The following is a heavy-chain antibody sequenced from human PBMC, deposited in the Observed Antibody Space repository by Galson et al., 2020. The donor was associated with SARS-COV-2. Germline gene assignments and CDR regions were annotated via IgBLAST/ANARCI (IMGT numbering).Heavy chain of an antibody. V-gene: IGHV3-48*02. D-gene: IGHD6-19*01. CDR2: IRSRSSSI. J-gene: IGHJ4*02. CDR3: ASLVEDTNGWYHFDY. Sequence: TGGSLRLSCSSSGFTFSSHGMNWVRQAPGKGLEWVSFIRSRSSSIFYADSVQGRFTISRDNAKDSLYLQMNSLRDEDTAVYYCASLVEDTNGWYHFDYWGQGTLVTVSS. CDR1: GFTFSSHG.